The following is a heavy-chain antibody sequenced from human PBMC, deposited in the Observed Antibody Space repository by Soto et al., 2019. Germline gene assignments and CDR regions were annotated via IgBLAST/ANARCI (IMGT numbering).Heavy chain of an antibody. Sequence: PGGSLRLSCAASGFSFSDSYMSWVRQAPGKGLEWVAYISGSSGYIGYADSVKGRFTISRDNAKNSLYLQMNSLRAEDTAVYYCSKDGGGYWPPDFWGQGTMVTVSS. CDR1: GFSFSDSY. J-gene: IGHJ4*03. V-gene: IGHV3-11*06. CDR3: SKDGGGYWPPDF. D-gene: IGHD2-8*02. CDR2: ISGSSGYI.